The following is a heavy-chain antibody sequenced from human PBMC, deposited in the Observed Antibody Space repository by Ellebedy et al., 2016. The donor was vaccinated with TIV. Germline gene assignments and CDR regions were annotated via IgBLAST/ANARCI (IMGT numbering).Heavy chain of an antibody. J-gene: IGHJ4*02. Sequence: SETLSLTXTVSGGSISSSSYYWGWIRQPPGKGLEWIGSIYYSGSTYYNPSLKSRVTISVDTSKNQFSLKLSSVTAADTAVYYCARHPVTQYSSSWYRDYWGQGTLVTVSS. D-gene: IGHD6-13*01. CDR1: GGSISSSSYY. V-gene: IGHV4-39*01. CDR3: ARHPVTQYSSSWYRDY. CDR2: IYYSGST.